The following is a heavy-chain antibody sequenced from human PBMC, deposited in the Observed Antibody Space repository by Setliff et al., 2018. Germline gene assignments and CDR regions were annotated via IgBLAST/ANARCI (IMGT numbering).Heavy chain of an antibody. CDR1: GFTFSTYS. CDR3: ARSPANGGHDAFDI. CDR2: ISPRSIYI. Sequence: SGGSLRLSCAASGFTFSTYSMHWVRQAPGKGLEWVSSISPRSIYIYYADSVKGRFTISRDNAKNSLYLQLNSLGAEDTAVYYCARSPANGGHDAFDIWGQGTMVTVSS. V-gene: IGHV3-21*01. D-gene: IGHD6-25*01. J-gene: IGHJ3*02.